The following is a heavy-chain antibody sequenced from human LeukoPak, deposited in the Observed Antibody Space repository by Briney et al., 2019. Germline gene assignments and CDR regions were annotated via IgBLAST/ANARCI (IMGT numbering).Heavy chain of an antibody. CDR2: INAGNGNT. CDR1: GYTFTSYA. J-gene: IGHJ4*02. D-gene: IGHD3-3*01. V-gene: IGHV1-3*01. Sequence: GASVKVSCKASGYTFTSYAMHWERQAPGQRLEWMGWINAGNGNTKYSQKFQGRVTITRDTPASTAYMELSSLRSEDTAVYYCAREVGSYYDFWSGYYSYWGQGTLVTVSS. CDR3: AREVGSYYDFWSGYYSY.